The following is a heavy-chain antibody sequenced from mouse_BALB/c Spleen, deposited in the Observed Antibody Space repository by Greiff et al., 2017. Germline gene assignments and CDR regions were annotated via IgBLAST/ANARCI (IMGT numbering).Heavy chain of an antibody. CDR1: GFSLTSYG. D-gene: IGHD2-3*01. V-gene: IGHV2-5-1*01. Sequence: VQLQQSGPSLVQPSQSLSITCTVSGFSLTSYGVHWVRQSPGKGLEWLGVIWRGGSTDYNAAFMSRLSITKDNSKSQVFFKMNSLQADDTAIYYCAKNLRDGYYFYAMDYWGQGTSVTVSS. J-gene: IGHJ4*01. CDR3: AKNLRDGYYFYAMDY. CDR2: IWRGGST.